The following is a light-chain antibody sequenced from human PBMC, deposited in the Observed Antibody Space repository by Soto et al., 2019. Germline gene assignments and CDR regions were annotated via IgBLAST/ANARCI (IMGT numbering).Light chain of an antibody. CDR2: SNH. CDR1: SSNIGGNT. Sequence: QSVLTQPPSASGTPGQRVTISCSGSSSNIGGNTVNWYQQLPGTAPKLLIYSNHQRPSGVPDRFSGSKSGTSASLAISGLQSEDEADYYCAAWDDSLNGLFGGGTQLTVL. J-gene: IGLJ2*01. CDR3: AAWDDSLNGL. V-gene: IGLV1-44*01.